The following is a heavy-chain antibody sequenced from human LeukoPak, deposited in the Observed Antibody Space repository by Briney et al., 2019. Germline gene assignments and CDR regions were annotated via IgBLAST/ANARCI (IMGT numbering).Heavy chain of an antibody. J-gene: IGHJ6*02. CDR1: GFTFSSYS. CDR3: ARLLGYCSGGSCYSAQDYGMDV. CDR2: ISSSSSYI. D-gene: IGHD2-15*01. Sequence: PGGSLRLSCAASGFTFSSYSMNWVRQAPGKGLEWVSSISSSSSYIYYADSVKGRFTISRDNAKNSLYLQMNSPRAEDTAVYYCARLLGYCSGGSCYSAQDYGMDVWGQGTTVTVSS. V-gene: IGHV3-21*01.